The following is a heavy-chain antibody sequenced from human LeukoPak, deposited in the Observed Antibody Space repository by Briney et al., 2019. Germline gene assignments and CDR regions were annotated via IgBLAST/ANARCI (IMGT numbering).Heavy chain of an antibody. Sequence: SETLSLTCTVSGGSISSSSYYWGWIRQPPGKGLEWIGSIYYSGSTYYNPSLKSRVTISVDTSKNQFSLKLSSVTAADTAVYYCARDLIAHCSSTSCYHGGFDYWGQGTLVTVSS. J-gene: IGHJ4*02. CDR1: GGSISSSSYY. D-gene: IGHD2-2*01. CDR3: ARDLIAHCSSTSCYHGGFDY. V-gene: IGHV4-39*07. CDR2: IYYSGST.